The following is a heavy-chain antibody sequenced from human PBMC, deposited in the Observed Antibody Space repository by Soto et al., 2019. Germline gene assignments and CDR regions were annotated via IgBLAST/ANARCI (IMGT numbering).Heavy chain of an antibody. D-gene: IGHD4-17*01. V-gene: IGHV3-11*06. J-gene: IGHJ4*02. CDR2: IMGRSGCK. CDR3: ARYAAEVTTFFDQ. CDR1: GFIFNDYY. Sequence: GGSLRLSGAASGFIFNDYYMSWIRQAPGKGLEWRSNIMGRSGCKKYAAAGKGRFTISRDNAKKSLYLEMHSLRAEDTAMYYCARYAAEVTTFFDQWGQGTLVTVS.